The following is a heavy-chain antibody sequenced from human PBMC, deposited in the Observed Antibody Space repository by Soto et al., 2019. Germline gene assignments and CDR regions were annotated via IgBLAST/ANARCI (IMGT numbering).Heavy chain of an antibody. CDR3: TRLGENSSGWIDY. V-gene: IGHV3-73*01. CDR2: IRSKANSYAT. J-gene: IGHJ4*02. CDR1: GFTFSGSA. D-gene: IGHD6-19*01. Sequence: GGSLRLSCAASGFTFSGSAMHWVRQASGKGLEWVGRIRSKANSYATAYAASVKSRFTISRDDSKNTAYLQMNSLKTEDTAVYYCTRLGENSSGWIDYWGQGTLVTVSS.